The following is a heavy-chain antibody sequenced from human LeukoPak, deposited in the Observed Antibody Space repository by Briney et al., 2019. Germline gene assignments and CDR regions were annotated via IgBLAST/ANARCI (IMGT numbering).Heavy chain of an antibody. CDR1: GFTFSIYS. D-gene: IGHD6-13*01. J-gene: IGHJ6*03. Sequence: PGGSLRLSCAASGFTFSIYSMSWVRQAPGKGLEWVSSISSTSIYIYYADSVRGRFTISRDNAENSLYLQINSLRVEDTAVYSCARVAAGAEAHTLHYHYMDVWGKGTTVTVSS. CDR2: ISSTSIYI. V-gene: IGHV3-21*01. CDR3: ARVAAGAEAHTLHYHYMDV.